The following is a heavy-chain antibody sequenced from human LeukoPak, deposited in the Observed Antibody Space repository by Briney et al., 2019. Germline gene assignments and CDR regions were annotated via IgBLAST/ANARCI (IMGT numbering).Heavy chain of an antibody. V-gene: IGHV4-38-2*01. CDR3: ARHPQRNWYFDL. CDR1: GYSISSGYY. D-gene: IGHD6-25*01. CDR2: IYHSGST. J-gene: IGHJ2*01. Sequence: SETLSLTCAVSGYSISSGYYWGWIRQPPGKGLEWIGSIYHSGSTYYNPSLKSRVTTSVDTSKNQFSLKLSSVTAADTAVYYCARHPQRNWYFDLWGRGTLVTVSS.